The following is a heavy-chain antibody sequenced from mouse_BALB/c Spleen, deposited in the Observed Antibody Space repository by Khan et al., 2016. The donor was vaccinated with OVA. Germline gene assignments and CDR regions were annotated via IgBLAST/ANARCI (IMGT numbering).Heavy chain of an antibody. D-gene: IGHD2-3*01. J-gene: IGHJ3*01. V-gene: IGHV1S132*01. CDR1: GYTFTSYW. Sequence: LEESGAELVRPGASVKLSCKTSGYTFTSYWIHWVKQRSGQGLEWIARIYPGTNSSYYNEIFKGKATLTADKSSSTAYMQLSSLKSEDSAVYFCARDGPDGAWFVYWGQGTLVTVSA. CDR3: ARDGPDGAWFVY. CDR2: IYPGTNSS.